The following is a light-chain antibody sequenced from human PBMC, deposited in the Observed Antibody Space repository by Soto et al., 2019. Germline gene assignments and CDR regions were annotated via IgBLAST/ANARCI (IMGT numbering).Light chain of an antibody. CDR3: SSYTSSTLVI. CDR1: SGDIGGYNY. J-gene: IGLJ2*01. Sequence: QSVLTQPASVSGSPGQSITISCTGTSGDIGGYNYVSWYQQYPGKAPKLMIYEVTYRPSGVSNRFSGSKSGNTASLTISGLQAEDEADYYCSSYTSSTLVIFGGGTKLTVL. CDR2: EVT. V-gene: IGLV2-14*01.